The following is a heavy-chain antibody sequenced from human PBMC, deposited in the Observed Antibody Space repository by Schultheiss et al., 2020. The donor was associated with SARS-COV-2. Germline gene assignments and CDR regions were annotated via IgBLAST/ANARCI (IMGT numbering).Heavy chain of an antibody. V-gene: IGHV4-59*12. CDR3: ARAPAPMITFGGVIVSHYFDY. CDR1: GGSISSYY. Sequence: SETLSLTCTVSGGSISSYYWSWIRQPAGKGLEWIGEINHSGSTNYNPSLKSRVTISVDTSKNQFSLKLSSVTAADTAVYYCARAPAPMITFGGVIVSHYFDYWGQGTLVTVSS. J-gene: IGHJ4*02. D-gene: IGHD3-16*02. CDR2: INHSGST.